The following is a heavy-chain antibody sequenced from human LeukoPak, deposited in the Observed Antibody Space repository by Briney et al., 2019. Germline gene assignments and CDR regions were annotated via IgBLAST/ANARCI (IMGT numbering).Heavy chain of an antibody. Sequence: PSEALSLTCTSSGGSISGYYWSWIRQPPGKGLEWIGYIYSSGSTNYNPSLKSRVTIAVDTSKNQFSLKLSSVTAADTAVYYCARGTVTINYFDYWGQGTLVTVSS. CDR1: GGSISGYY. CDR2: IYSSGST. CDR3: ARGTVTINYFDY. D-gene: IGHD4-11*01. J-gene: IGHJ4*02. V-gene: IGHV4-59*01.